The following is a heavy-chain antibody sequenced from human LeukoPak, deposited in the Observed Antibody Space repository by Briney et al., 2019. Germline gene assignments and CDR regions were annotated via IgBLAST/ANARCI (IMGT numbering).Heavy chain of an antibody. V-gene: IGHV3-21*01. D-gene: IGHD1-26*01. CDR1: GFTFSAYS. J-gene: IGHJ5*02. Sequence: GGSLRLSCEGSGFTFSAYSMHWVRQAPGMGLEWVSSISPSGSSTWNADSVRGRFSISRDNARDSVSLQMNGLRGEDTAVYYCVRAALGESGAGGPWGLGTQVTVSS. CDR3: VRAALGESGAGGP. CDR2: ISPSGSST.